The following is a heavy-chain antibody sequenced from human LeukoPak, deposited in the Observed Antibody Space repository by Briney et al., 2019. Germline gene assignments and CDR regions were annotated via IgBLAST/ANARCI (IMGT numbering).Heavy chain of an antibody. Sequence: SETLSLTCTVSGGSISSSSYYWGWIRQPPGKGLEWIGSIYYSGSTYYNPSLKSRVTISVDTSKNQFSLKLSSVTAADTAVYYCAEGFHVAWFDPWGQGTLVTVSS. CDR2: IYYSGST. V-gene: IGHV4-39*01. CDR3: AEGFHVAWFDP. D-gene: IGHD2-15*01. CDR1: GGSISSSSYY. J-gene: IGHJ5*02.